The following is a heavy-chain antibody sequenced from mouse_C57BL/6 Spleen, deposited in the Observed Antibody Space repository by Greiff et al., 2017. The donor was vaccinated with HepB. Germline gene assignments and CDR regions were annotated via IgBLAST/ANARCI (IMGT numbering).Heavy chain of an antibody. CDR3: AIITTVSYWYFDV. CDR2: IDPSDSYT. J-gene: IGHJ1*03. V-gene: IGHV1-69*01. Sequence: QVQLQQPGAELVMPGASVKLSCKASGYTFTSYWMHWVKQRPGQGLEWIGEIDPSDSYTNYNQKFKGKSTLTVDKSSSTAYMQLSSLTSEDSAVYDCAIITTVSYWYFDVWGTGTTVTVSS. CDR1: GYTFTSYW. D-gene: IGHD1-1*01.